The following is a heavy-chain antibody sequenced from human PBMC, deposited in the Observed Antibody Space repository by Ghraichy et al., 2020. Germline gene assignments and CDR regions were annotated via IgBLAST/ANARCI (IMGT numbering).Heavy chain of an antibody. CDR3: ARHRHDILTGYSDY. CDR1: GGSISSYY. V-gene: IGHV4-59*08. D-gene: IGHD3-9*01. Sequence: TLSLTCTVSGGSISSYYWSWIRQPPGKGLEWIGYIYYSGSTNYNPSLKSRVTISVDTSKNQFSLKLSSVTAADTAVYYCARHRHDILTGYSDYWGQGTLVTVSS. CDR2: IYYSGST. J-gene: IGHJ4*02.